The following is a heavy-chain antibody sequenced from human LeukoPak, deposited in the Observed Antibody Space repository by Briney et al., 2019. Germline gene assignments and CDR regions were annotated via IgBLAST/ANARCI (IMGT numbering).Heavy chain of an antibody. CDR3: ATRGYSYGYPKKPFDY. D-gene: IGHD5-18*01. CDR2: IYSGGST. V-gene: IGHV3-53*01. Sequence: GSLRLSCAASGFTVSSNYMSWVRQAPGEGLEWVSVIYSGGSTYYADSVKGRFTISRDNSKNTLYLQMNSLRAEDTAVYYCATRGYSYGYPKKPFDYWGQGTLVTVSS. CDR1: GFTVSSNY. J-gene: IGHJ4*02.